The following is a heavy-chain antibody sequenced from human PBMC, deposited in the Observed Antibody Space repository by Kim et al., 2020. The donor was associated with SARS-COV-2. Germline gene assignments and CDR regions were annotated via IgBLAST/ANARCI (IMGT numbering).Heavy chain of an antibody. CDR2: ISYDGSNK. J-gene: IGHJ3*02. V-gene: IGHV3-30-3*01. CDR1: GFTFSSYA. CDR3: ARDCGDLMYSSSLRGAFEI. Sequence: GGSLRLSCAASGFTFSSYAMHWVRQAPGKGLEWVAVISYDGSNKYYADSVKGRFTISRDNSKNTLYLQMNSLRAEDTAVYYCARDCGDLMYSSSLRGAFEIWGQGTMVTVSS. D-gene: IGHD6-13*01.